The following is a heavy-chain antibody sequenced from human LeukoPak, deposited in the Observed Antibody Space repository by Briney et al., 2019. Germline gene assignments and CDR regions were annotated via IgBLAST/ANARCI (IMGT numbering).Heavy chain of an antibody. CDR1: GGSVSSGSYY. D-gene: IGHD2-15*01. Sequence: SETLSLTCTVSGGSVSSGSYYWSWIRQPPGKGLEWIGYIYYSGSTNYNPSLKSRVTISVDTSKNQFSLKLSSVTAADTAVYYCARHEVGYCHGGSCPYYFDYWGQGTLVTVSS. J-gene: IGHJ4*02. CDR2: IYYSGST. CDR3: ARHEVGYCHGGSCPYYFDY. V-gene: IGHV4-61*01.